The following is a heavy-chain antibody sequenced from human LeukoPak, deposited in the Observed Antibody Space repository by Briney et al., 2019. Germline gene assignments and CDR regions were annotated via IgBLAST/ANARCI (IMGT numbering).Heavy chain of an antibody. CDR1: GFTFNYYW. Sequence: GGSLRLSCAASGFTFNYYWMSWVRQAPGKGLEWVANIKQDGSEKFYVDSVKGRFTISRDNATNSLDLQMNSLRAEDAAVYYCGRGGGYSGSFYDAFDIWGQGTLVTVSS. CDR3: GRGGGYSGSFYDAFDI. V-gene: IGHV3-7*04. J-gene: IGHJ3*02. D-gene: IGHD1-26*01. CDR2: IKQDGSEK.